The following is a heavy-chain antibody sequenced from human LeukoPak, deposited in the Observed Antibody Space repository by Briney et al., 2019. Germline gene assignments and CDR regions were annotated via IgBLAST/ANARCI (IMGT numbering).Heavy chain of an antibody. D-gene: IGHD1-26*01. CDR1: GGPISSGGYS. CDR2: IFQGGSP. V-gene: IGHV4-30-2*01. J-gene: IGHJ3*01. CDR3: ARDRAGLGLLDF. Sequence: TLSLTCAVSGGPISSGGYSWTWIRQPPGKGLEWIGYIFQGGSPSYNPSLRSRVTISVDTSRNHFSLELISVTAADTAMYYCARDRAGLGLLDFWGQGTMVTVSS.